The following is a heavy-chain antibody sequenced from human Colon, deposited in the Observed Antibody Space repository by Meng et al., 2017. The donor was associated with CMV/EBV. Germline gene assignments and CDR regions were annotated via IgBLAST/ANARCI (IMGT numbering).Heavy chain of an antibody. CDR3: ARVKCGTTSCSQGLDP. CDR1: AYTFTDFY. Sequence: ASVKVSCKASAYTFTDFYIHWVRQAPGQGLEYMGWINPNNGGTFYARTFQGRVTMTRDTSISTAYMELSSLRFDDTATYYCARVKCGTTSCSQGLDPWGQGTLVTVSS. CDR2: INPNNGGT. V-gene: IGHV1-2*02. D-gene: IGHD1-7*01. J-gene: IGHJ5*02.